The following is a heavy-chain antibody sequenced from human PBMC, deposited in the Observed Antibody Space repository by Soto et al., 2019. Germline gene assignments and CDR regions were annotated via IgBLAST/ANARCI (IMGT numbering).Heavy chain of an antibody. CDR2: FDPEDGET. J-gene: IGHJ3*02. CDR3: AREASSSWYVLAAFAI. Sequence: GASVKVSCKVAGYTLTELSMHWVRQAPGKGLEWMGGFDPEDGETIYAQKFQGRVTMTEDTSTDTAYMELSSLRSEDTAVYYCAREASSSWYVLAAFAIWAQRTMVPVSS. V-gene: IGHV1-24*01. D-gene: IGHD6-13*01. CDR1: GYTLTELS.